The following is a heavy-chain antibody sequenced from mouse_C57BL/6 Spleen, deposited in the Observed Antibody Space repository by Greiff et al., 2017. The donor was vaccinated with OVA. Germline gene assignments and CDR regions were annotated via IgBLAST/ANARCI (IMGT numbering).Heavy chain of an antibody. CDR1: GYSITSGYY. Sequence: VQLQQSGPGLVKPSQSLSLTCSVTGYSITSGYYWNWIRQFPGNKLEWMGYISYDGSNNYNPALKKRISDTRDTAKNQGVLKWNSVTTEDTATYYWARDQGTGYCDYWGQGTTLTVSS. CDR3: ARDQGTGYCDY. D-gene: IGHD4-1*01. J-gene: IGHJ2*01. CDR2: ISYDGSN. V-gene: IGHV3-6*01.